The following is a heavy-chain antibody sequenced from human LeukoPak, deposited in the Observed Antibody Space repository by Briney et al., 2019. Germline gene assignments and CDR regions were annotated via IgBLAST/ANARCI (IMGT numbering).Heavy chain of an antibody. CDR3: VNSFVAVAVPATTLGY. CDR2: ISYDGSDK. D-gene: IGHD2-2*01. Sequence: QSGRSLRLSCTASGFTFSSYAMHWVRQAPGKGLEWVAVISYDGSDKYYADSLKGRFTTSRDNSKNTLYLQMSSLRAEDTAVYYCVNSFVAVAVPATTLGYWGQGTLVTVSS. J-gene: IGHJ4*02. CDR1: GFTFSSYA. V-gene: IGHV3-30*14.